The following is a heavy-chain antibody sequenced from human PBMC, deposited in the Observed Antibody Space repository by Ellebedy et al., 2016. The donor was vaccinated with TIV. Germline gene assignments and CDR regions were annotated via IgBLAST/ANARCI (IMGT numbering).Heavy chain of an antibody. J-gene: IGHJ5*02. V-gene: IGHV1-8*03. CDR1: GYTFTSYD. Sequence: SSVKVSCKASGYTFTSYDINWVRPATGQGLEWMGWMNPNSTNTGYAQKFHGRVTFTRNTSITTAYMELSSLGSEDTAVYYCATAAAGMNWFDPWGQGTLVTVSS. CDR3: ATAAAGMNWFDP. D-gene: IGHD6-13*01. CDR2: MNPNSTNT.